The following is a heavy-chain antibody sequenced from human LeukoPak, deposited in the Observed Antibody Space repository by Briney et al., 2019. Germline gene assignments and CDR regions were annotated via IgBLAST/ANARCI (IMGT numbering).Heavy chain of an antibody. D-gene: IGHD3-9*01. CDR2: TSSSDPGT. CDR1: GFTFDDYA. V-gene: IGHV3-23*01. CDR3: AKGHSLRSYDWLGY. J-gene: IGHJ4*02. Sequence: GGSLRLSCAASGFTFDDYAMHWVRQAPGKGLEWVAATSSSDPGTYHADSVKGRFTISRDNSKNTLYLQMNSLRAEDTAVYYCAKGHSLRSYDWLGYWGQGTLVTVSS.